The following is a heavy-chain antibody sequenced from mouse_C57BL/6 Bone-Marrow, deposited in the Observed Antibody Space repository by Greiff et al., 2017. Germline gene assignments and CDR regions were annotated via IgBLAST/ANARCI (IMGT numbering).Heavy chain of an antibody. J-gene: IGHJ1*03. D-gene: IGHD2-2*01. CDR3: ARLWLGRYFDV. CDR2: IWWVDDK. CDR1: GFSLSTFGLG. Sequence: QVTLKVSGPGLLQPSQTLRLTCSFSGFSLSTFGLGVGWIRQPSGKGLAWLAHIWWVDDKYYHPALKSRLTIPKDTSKNQVFLKIANVYTADTSTYYCARLWLGRYFDVWGTGTTVTDSS. V-gene: IGHV8-8*01.